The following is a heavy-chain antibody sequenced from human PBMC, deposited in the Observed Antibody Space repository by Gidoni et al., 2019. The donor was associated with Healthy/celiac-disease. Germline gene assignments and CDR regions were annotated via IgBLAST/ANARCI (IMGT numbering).Heavy chain of an antibody. J-gene: IGHJ4*02. CDR1: GFTFSSYG. D-gene: IGHD3-3*01. V-gene: IGHV3-30*18. Sequence: QVQLVESGGGVVQPGRSLRLSCAASGFTFSSYGMHWVRQAPGKGLEWVAVISYDGSNKYYADSVKGRFTISRDNSKNTLYLQMNSLRAEDTAVYYCAKEDPLGVVWDYWGQGTLVTVSS. CDR3: AKEDPLGVVWDY. CDR2: ISYDGSNK.